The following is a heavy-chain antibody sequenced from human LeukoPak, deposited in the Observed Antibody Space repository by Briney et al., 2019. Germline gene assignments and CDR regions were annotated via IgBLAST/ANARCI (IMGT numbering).Heavy chain of an antibody. Sequence: SETLSLTCTVSGGSISSYYWSWIRQPPGKGLEWIGYIYYSGSTNYNPSLKSRVTISVDTSKNQFSLKLSSVTAADTAVYYCARTFGSYSNWFDPWGQGTLVTVSS. J-gene: IGHJ5*02. CDR3: ARTFGSYSNWFDP. CDR1: GGSISSYY. V-gene: IGHV4-59*12. D-gene: IGHD1-26*01. CDR2: IYYSGST.